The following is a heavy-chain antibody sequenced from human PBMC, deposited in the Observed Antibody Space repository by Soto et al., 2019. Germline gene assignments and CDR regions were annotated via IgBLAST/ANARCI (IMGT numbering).Heavy chain of an antibody. CDR3: AREHSNYKEVDWFDP. D-gene: IGHD4-4*01. J-gene: IGHJ5*02. CDR1: RYTFTKYF. Sequence: EASVKVSCKASRYTFTKYFTQWVRQGPGQGLEWMGGIIPIFGTANYAQKFQGRVTITADESTSTAYMELSSLRSEDTAVYYCAREHSNYKEVDWFDPWGQGTLVTVSS. CDR2: IIPIFGTA. V-gene: IGHV1-69*13.